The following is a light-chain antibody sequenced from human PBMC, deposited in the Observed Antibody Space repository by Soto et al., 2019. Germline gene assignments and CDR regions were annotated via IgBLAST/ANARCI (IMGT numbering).Light chain of an antibody. CDR1: QNLPSF. Sequence: EIVLTQSPATLSVSPGERVTLSCRASQNLPSFLNWYQQSPGQAPRPLIYDGSKRAAGVPDRISGDGSGTDYTLTISSLEHEDFAVYYCQQRTRWPMTFGQGTRLEI. V-gene: IGKV3-11*01. CDR3: QQRTRWPMT. CDR2: DGS. J-gene: IGKJ5*01.